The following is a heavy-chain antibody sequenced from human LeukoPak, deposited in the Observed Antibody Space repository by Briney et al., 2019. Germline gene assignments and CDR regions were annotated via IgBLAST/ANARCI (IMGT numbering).Heavy chain of an antibody. CDR1: GFTFSSYG. J-gene: IGHJ4*02. CDR3: ANWSGSLGI. Sequence: PGGSLRLSCAASGFTFSSYGMHWVRQAPGKGLEWVAVIWYDGSNKYYADSVKGRFTISRDNSKNTLYLQINSLRAEDTAVYYCANWSGSLGIWGQGTLVTVSS. V-gene: IGHV3-33*06. CDR2: IWYDGSNK. D-gene: IGHD1-26*01.